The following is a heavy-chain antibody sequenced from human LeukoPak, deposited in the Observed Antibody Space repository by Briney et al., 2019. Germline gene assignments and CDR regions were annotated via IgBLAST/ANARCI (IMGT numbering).Heavy chain of an antibody. D-gene: IGHD3-10*01. J-gene: IGHJ4*02. CDR1: GYSITSSNW. CDR2: IYHSGTT. Sequence: SDTLSLTCAVSGYSITSSNWWGWIRQPPGKGPEWIGYIYHSGTTYYNPSLQSRVTMSVDTSKNQFSLKLSSVTAVDTAVYYCARKEDVYYYFDYWGQGTLVTVSS. V-gene: IGHV4-28*01. CDR3: ARKEDVYYYFDY.